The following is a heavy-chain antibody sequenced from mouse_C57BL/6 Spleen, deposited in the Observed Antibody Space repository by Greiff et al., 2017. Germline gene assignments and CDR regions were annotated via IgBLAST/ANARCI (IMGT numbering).Heavy chain of an antibody. V-gene: IGHV2-6-1*01. D-gene: IGHD2-5*01. CDR2: IWSDGST. Sequence: VQLQESGPGLVAPSQSLSITCTVSGFSLTSYGVHWVRQPPGKGLEWLVVIWSDGSTTYNSALKSRLSISKDNSKSQVFLKMNSLQTDDTAMYYCARHIYSNYYAMDNRGQGTSDTVSS. J-gene: IGHJ4*01. CDR1: GFSLTSYG. CDR3: ARHIYSNYYAMDN.